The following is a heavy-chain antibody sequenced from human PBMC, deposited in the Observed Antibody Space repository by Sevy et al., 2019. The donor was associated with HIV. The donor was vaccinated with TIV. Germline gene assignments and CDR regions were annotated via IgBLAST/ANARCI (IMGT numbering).Heavy chain of an antibody. D-gene: IGHD2-15*01. J-gene: IGHJ5*02. CDR2: IYYSGRT. Sequence: SETLSLTCTVSGGSISSGGYYWSWIRQHPGKGLEWIGYIYYSGRTYYNPSLKSRVTISVDTSKNQFSLKLSSVTAADTAVYYCARIGYCSGGSCYGWFDPWGQGTLVTVSS. CDR3: ARIGYCSGGSCYGWFDP. V-gene: IGHV4-31*03. CDR1: GGSISSGGYY.